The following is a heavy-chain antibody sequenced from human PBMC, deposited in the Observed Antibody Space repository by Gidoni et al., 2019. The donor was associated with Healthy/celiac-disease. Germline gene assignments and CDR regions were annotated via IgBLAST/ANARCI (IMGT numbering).Heavy chain of an antibody. CDR1: GGTFSSYA. J-gene: IGHJ4*02. Sequence: AVKKPGSSVKVSCKASGGTFSSYAISWVRQAPGQGLEWMGGIIPIFGTANYAQKFQGRVTITADESTSTAYMELSSLRSEDTAVYYCASSVEYGAAAEDYWGQGTLVTVSS. D-gene: IGHD6-13*01. CDR2: IIPIFGTA. V-gene: IGHV1-69*01. CDR3: ASSVEYGAAAEDY.